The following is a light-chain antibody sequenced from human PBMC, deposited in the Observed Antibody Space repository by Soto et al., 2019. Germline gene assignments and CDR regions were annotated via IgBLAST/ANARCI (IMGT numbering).Light chain of an antibody. Sequence: QSALTQPASVSGSPGQSIHISCTGTSSDVGGYNYVSWYQQHPGKAPKLMIYDVSNRPSGVSNRFSGSKSGNTASLTISGLQAEDEADYYCSSYTSSSTLVFGGGTKVTVL. CDR2: DVS. CDR1: SSDVGGYNY. V-gene: IGLV2-14*01. J-gene: IGLJ2*01. CDR3: SSYTSSSTLV.